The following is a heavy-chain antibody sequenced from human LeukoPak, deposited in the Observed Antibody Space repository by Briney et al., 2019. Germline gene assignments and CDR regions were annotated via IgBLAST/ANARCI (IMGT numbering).Heavy chain of an antibody. CDR1: GYMFTTYW. D-gene: IGHD6-13*01. CDR3: ARLDSSSWYPTFSYNWFDP. V-gene: IGHV5-51*01. CDR2: IYPGDSDT. Sequence: GESLQISCRGSGYMFTTYWIGWVRQMPGKGLEWMGIIYPGDSDTRYSPSFQGQVTISADKSISTAYLQWSSLKASDTAMYYCARLDSSSWYPTFSYNWFDPWGQGTLVTVSS. J-gene: IGHJ5*02.